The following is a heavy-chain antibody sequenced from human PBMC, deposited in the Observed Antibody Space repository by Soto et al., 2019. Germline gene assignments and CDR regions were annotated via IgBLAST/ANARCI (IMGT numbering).Heavy chain of an antibody. V-gene: IGHV4-34*01. CDR2: INHSGST. CDR3: ARRATMIVNDY. J-gene: IGHJ4*02. CDR1: GGSFSGYY. Sequence: PSETLSLTCAVYGGSFSGYYWSWIRQPPGKGLEWIGEINHSGSTNYNPSLKSRVTISVDTSKNQFSLKLSSVTAADTAVYYCARRATMIVNDYWGQGTLVTVSS. D-gene: IGHD3-22*01.